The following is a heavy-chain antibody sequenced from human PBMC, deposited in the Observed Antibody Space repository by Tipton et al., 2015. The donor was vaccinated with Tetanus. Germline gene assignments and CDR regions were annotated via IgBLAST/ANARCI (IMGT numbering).Heavy chain of an antibody. D-gene: IGHD3-9*01. V-gene: IGHV3-33*01. J-gene: IGHJ5*02. CDR3: ARDGPHFDLDL. Sequence: QLVQSGGGVVQPGRSLTLSCAASGFSLSSHGMHWVRQAPGKGLECVAFLWNDGSNRKYVDSVKGRFVVSRDIGRNTVYLQMNTLRVEDTAVYFCARDGPHFDLDLWGQGTLVTVS. CDR1: GFSLSSHG. CDR2: LWNDGSNR.